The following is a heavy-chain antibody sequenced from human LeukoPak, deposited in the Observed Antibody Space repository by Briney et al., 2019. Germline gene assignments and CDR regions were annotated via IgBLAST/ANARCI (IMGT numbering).Heavy chain of an antibody. CDR1: GGTFSSYA. CDR3: ARERRYCSSTSCAKADV. Sequence: GASVKVSCKASGGTFSSYAISWVRQAPGQGLEWMGGIIPIFGTANYAQKFQGRVTITTDESTSTAYMELSSLRSEDTAVYYCARERRYCSSTSCAKADVWGKGTTVTVSS. J-gene: IGHJ6*04. CDR2: IIPIFGTA. V-gene: IGHV1-69*05. D-gene: IGHD2-2*01.